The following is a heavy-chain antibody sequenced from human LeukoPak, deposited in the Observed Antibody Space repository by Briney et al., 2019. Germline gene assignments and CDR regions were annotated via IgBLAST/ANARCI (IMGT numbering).Heavy chain of an antibody. Sequence: GGSLRLSCAASGFTFSSYSMNWVRQAPGKGLEWVSSISSSSSYIYYADSVKGRFTISRDNAKNSLYLQMNSLRAEDTAVYYCASMTREGYNSGPLDYWGQGTLVTVSS. D-gene: IGHD6-19*01. CDR2: ISSSSSYI. V-gene: IGHV3-21*01. CDR3: ASMTREGYNSGPLDY. J-gene: IGHJ4*02. CDR1: GFTFSSYS.